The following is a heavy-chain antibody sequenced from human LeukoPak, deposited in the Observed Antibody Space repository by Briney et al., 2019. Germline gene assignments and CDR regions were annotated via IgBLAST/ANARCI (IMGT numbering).Heavy chain of an antibody. CDR3: ERDLKPSGSYYPYDAFDI. J-gene: IGHJ3*02. CDR2: ISYDGSNK. D-gene: IGHD1-26*01. Sequence: GGSLRLSCAASGFTFSSYAMHCVRQAPGKGLEWVAVISYDGSNKYYADSVKGRFTISRDNSKNTLYLQMNSLRAEDTAVYYCERDLKPSGSYYPYDAFDIWGQGTMVTVSS. V-gene: IGHV3-30*04. CDR1: GFTFSSYA.